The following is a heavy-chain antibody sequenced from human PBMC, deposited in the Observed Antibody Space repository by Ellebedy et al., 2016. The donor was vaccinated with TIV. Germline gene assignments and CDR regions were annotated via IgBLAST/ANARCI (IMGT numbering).Heavy chain of an antibody. D-gene: IGHD5-12*01. J-gene: IGHJ4*02. V-gene: IGHV1-69*13. CDR3: ARAESGGYAWDY. CDR1: GYTFTGYF. Sequence: AASVKVSCKASGYTFTGYFIHWMRQAPGQGLEWMGGIIPIFGAANYAQKFQGRVSITADDSTSTAYMELSGLRSEDTAVYFCARAESGGYAWDYWGQGTLVTVSS. CDR2: IIPIFGAA.